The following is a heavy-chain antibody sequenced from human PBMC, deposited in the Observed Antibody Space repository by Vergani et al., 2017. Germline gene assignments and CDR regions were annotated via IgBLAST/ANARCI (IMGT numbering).Heavy chain of an antibody. D-gene: IGHD3-22*01. CDR1: GYTFTSYY. V-gene: IGHV1-46*01. CDR2: IKPSGGST. CDR3: ARAYYYDSSGYYPYYFDY. Sequence: QVQLVQSGAEVKKPGASVKVSCKASGYTFTSYYMHWVRQAPGQGLEWMGIIKPSGGSTSYAQKFQGRVTMTRDTSTSTVYMELSSLRSEDTAVYYCARAYYYDSSGYYPYYFDYWGQGTLVTVSS. J-gene: IGHJ4*02.